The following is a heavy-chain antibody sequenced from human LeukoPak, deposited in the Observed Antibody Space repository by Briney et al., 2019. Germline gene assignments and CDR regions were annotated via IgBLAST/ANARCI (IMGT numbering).Heavy chain of an antibody. V-gene: IGHV4-34*01. CDR3: ARVHCSSTSCYRPRGYFDY. CDR1: GGSFSGYY. D-gene: IGHD2-2*01. CDR2: INHSGRT. J-gene: IGHJ4*02. Sequence: SETLSLTCAVYGGSFSGYYWSWIRQPPGKGLEWIGEINHSGRTNYNPSLKSRVTISVDTSKNQFSLKLSSVTAADTAVYYCARVHCSSTSCYRPRGYFDYWGQGTLVTVSS.